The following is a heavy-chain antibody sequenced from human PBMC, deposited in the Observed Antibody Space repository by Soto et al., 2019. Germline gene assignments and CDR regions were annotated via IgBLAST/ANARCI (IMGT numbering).Heavy chain of an antibody. CDR2: ISAYNGNT. CDR1: GYTFTSYG. Sequence: QVQLVQSGAEVKKPGASVKVSCKASGYTFTSYGISWVRQAPGQGLEWMGWISAYNGNTNYAQKLQGRVTMTTDTXTXXAYMELRSLRSDDTAVYYCARDIVLMVYANNWFDPWGQGTLVTVSS. D-gene: IGHD2-8*01. V-gene: IGHV1-18*01. J-gene: IGHJ5*02. CDR3: ARDIVLMVYANNWFDP.